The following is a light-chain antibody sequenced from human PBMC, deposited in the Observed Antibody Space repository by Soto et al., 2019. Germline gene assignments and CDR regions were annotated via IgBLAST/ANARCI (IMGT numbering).Light chain of an antibody. V-gene: IGKV3-20*01. CDR1: QTLNSNY. J-gene: IGKJ3*01. Sequence: EIVLTQSPGTLSLSPGERATLSCRASQTLNSNYLAWYQQRPGQAPRLLIYGASIRAAGIPDRFSGSGSATDVTLTISRLEPEDFAVYHGHQFGRSPIFTFGPGTKVDIK. CDR2: GAS. CDR3: HQFGRSPIFT.